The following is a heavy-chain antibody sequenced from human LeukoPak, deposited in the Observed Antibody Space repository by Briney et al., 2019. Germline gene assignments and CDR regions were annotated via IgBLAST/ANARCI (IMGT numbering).Heavy chain of an antibody. CDR3: AREVGATPYFDY. CDR2: ISWDGGST. J-gene: IGHJ4*02. Sequence: GGSLRLSCAASGFTFDDYTMHWVRQAPGKGLEWVSLISWDGGSTYYADSVKGRFTISRDNSKNSLYLQMNSLRTEDTALYYCAREVGATPYFDYWGQGTLVTVSS. D-gene: IGHD1-26*01. V-gene: IGHV3-43*01. CDR1: GFTFDDYT.